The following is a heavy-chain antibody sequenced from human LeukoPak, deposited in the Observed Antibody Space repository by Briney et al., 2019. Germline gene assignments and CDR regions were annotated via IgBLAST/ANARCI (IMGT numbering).Heavy chain of an antibody. CDR3: AKGFWRYLDY. D-gene: IGHD1-1*01. J-gene: IGHJ4*02. V-gene: IGHV3-23*01. CDR2: VGGGNSIT. CDR1: GFTFSTYA. Sequence: GGSLRPSCAASGFTFSTYAMSWVRQAPGKGLEWVSAVGGGNSITYYTDSVKGRFTTSRDNSKNTVYLQMNSLGAEDTAVYYCAKGFWRYLDYWGQGTLVTVSS.